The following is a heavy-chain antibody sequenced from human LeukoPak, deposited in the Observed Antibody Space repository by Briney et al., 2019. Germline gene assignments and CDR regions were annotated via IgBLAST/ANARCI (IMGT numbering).Heavy chain of an antibody. CDR2: VHLDGRT. Sequence: PSETLSLTCDVSGGSLTTTNWWTWVRPPPGKGLEWIGEVHLDGRTNYNPSLRSRLTMSVDLSENHVSLKLTSVAAADTAVYYCAREGGYFRPLDYSGQGTLVTVSS. V-gene: IGHV4-4*02. J-gene: IGHJ4*02. CDR3: AREGGYFRPLDY. D-gene: IGHD3-22*01. CDR1: GGSLTTTNW.